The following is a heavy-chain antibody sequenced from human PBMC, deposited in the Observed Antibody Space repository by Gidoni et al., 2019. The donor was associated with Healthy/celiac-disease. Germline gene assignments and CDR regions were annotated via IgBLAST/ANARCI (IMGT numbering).Heavy chain of an antibody. CDR3: ARRDYALGSYWYFDL. Sequence: QVQLQESGPGLVKPSETLSLTCTVSGGSISSYYWSWIRQPPGKGLEWIGYIYYSGSTNYNPSLKSRVTISVDTSKNQFSLKLSSVTAADTAVYYCARRDYALGSYWYFDLWGRGTLVTVSS. D-gene: IGHD4-17*01. J-gene: IGHJ2*01. CDR2: IYYSGST. V-gene: IGHV4-59*01. CDR1: GGSISSYY.